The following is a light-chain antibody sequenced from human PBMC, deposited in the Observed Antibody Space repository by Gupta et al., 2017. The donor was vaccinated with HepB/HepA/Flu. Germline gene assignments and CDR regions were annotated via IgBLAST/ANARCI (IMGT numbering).Light chain of an antibody. CDR2: DVS. CDR3: SQYTNGFTFG. CDR1: NSDVGAYNY. J-gene: IGLJ2*01. V-gene: IGLV2-14*01. Sequence: QSALTQPASVSGSPGQSITISCTGTNSDVGAYNYVSWYQQHPGKAPNLMIYDVSSRPSGVSNRFSASKSGNNASLPTSGLQAADDADDYCSQYTNGFTFGFGGGTKVTVL.